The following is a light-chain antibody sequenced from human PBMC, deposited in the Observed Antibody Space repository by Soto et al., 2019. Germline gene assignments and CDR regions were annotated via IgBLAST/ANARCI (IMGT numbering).Light chain of an antibody. CDR3: QQYGSSGT. CDR1: QSVSNNY. V-gene: IGKV3-20*01. Sequence: EIVLTQSPGTLSLSPGERATLSCRASQSVSNNYLAWYQQKPGQAPRLLIYGASHRATGIPDRFSGSGSGTDFTLTISRREPEDFAVYYCQQYGSSGTVGQGTKVEIK. CDR2: GAS. J-gene: IGKJ1*01.